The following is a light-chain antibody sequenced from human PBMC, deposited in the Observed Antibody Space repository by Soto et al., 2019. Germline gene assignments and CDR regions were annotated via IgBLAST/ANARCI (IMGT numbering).Light chain of an antibody. CDR2: DAS. V-gene: IGKV3-15*01. J-gene: IGKJ5*01. CDR3: QQYNNWFSIT. Sequence: EIVLTQSPGTLSLSPGERATLSCGASRGVSNSFLAWYQQKPGQAPRLLIFDASTRATGIPARFSGSGSGTEYTLTISSLQSEDFAVYYCQQYNNWFSITFGQGTRLEIK. CDR1: RGVSNS.